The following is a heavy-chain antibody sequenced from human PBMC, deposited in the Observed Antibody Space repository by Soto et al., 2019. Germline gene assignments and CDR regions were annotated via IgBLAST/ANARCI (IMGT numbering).Heavy chain of an antibody. CDR1: GGSITSGGYS. V-gene: IGHV4-30-2*01. CDR3: ARVPSP. CDR2: IYHSGST. Sequence: QLQLQESGSGLVKPSQTLSLTCAVSGGSITSGGYSWTWIRQPPGKGLEWIGYIYHSGSTYYNPSLKTRVTLSGDRSKNQFSLKLSSVAPADTAVYYCARVPSPWGQGTLVTVSS. J-gene: IGHJ5*02.